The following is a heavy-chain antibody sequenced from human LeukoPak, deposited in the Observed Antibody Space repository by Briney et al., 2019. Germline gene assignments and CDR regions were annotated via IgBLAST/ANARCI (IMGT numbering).Heavy chain of an antibody. Sequence: SETLSLTCTVSGGSISTYYWSWIRQPAGKGLEWIGRIYTSGSTNYNPSLKSRVTVSVDTSKNQFSPKLSSVTAADTAVYFCARGTVPNAFDIWGQGTMVTVS. D-gene: IGHD1/OR15-1a*01. CDR1: GGSISTYY. CDR2: IYTSGST. J-gene: IGHJ3*02. V-gene: IGHV4-4*07. CDR3: ARGTVPNAFDI.